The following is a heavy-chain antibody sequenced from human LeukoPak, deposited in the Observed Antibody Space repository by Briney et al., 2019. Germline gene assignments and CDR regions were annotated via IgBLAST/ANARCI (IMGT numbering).Heavy chain of an antibody. CDR1: GGSISSGSYY. J-gene: IGHJ5*02. D-gene: IGHD3-16*01. CDR2: IYTSGST. CDR3: ARGHSGRGGLDP. V-gene: IGHV4-61*02. Sequence: SETLSLTCTVSGGSISSGSYYWSWIRQPAGKGLEWIGRIYTSGSTNYNPSLKSRVTISVDTSKNQFSLKLSSVTAADTAVYYCARGHSGRGGLDPWGQGTLVTVSS.